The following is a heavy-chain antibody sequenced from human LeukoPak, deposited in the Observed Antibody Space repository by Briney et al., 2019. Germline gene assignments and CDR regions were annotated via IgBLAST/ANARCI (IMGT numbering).Heavy chain of an antibody. CDR3: AKGITGTGSYSVADH. D-gene: IGHD1-26*01. CDR2: ISYDGSNK. Sequence: GGSLRLSCAASGFTFSSYGMHWVRQAPGKGLEWVAVISYDGSNKYYADSVKGRFTISRDNPKNTLYLQMNSLRAEDTAVYYCAKGITGTGSYSVADHWGQGILVTVSS. V-gene: IGHV3-30*18. J-gene: IGHJ4*02. CDR1: GFTFSSYG.